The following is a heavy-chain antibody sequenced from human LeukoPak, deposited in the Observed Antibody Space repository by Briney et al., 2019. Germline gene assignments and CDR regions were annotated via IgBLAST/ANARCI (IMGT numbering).Heavy chain of an antibody. J-gene: IGHJ5*02. CDR3: ARHSRPANWFDP. CDR1: GYSISSGYY. Sequence: ASETLSLXCAVSGYSISSGYYWGWIRQPPGKGLEWIGSIYRSGSTYYNPSLKSRVTISVDTSKNQFSLKLSSVTAADTAVYYCARHSRPANWFDPWGQGTLVTVSS. V-gene: IGHV4-38-2*01. CDR2: IYRSGST.